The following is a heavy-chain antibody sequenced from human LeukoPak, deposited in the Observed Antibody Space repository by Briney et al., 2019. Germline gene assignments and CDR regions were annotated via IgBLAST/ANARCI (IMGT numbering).Heavy chain of an antibody. Sequence: GGSLRLSCAASGFTFSSYAMHWVRQAPGKGLEYVSAISSNGGSTYYANPVKGTFTISRDNSKNTLYLQMGSLRAEDMAVYYCARRGGDTGDYWGQGTLVTVSS. D-gene: IGHD3-10*01. CDR3: ARRGGDTGDY. V-gene: IGHV3-64*01. J-gene: IGHJ4*02. CDR1: GFTFSSYA. CDR2: ISSNGGST.